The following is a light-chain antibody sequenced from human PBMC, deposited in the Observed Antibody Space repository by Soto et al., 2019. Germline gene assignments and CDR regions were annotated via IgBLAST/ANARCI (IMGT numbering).Light chain of an antibody. V-gene: IGLV4-60*02. CDR3: ETWDSNPRV. Sequence: QSVLTQSASASASLGSSVTLTCTLSSGHSSYIIAWHQQQPGKAPRYLMKLEGSGSYNKGSGVPDRFSGSSSGADRYLTISNLQFEDEADYYCETWDSNPRVFGGGTKLTVL. CDR1: SGHSSYI. CDR2: LEGSGSY. J-gene: IGLJ3*02.